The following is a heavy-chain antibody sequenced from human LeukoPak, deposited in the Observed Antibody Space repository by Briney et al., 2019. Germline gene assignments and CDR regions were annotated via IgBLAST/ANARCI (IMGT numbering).Heavy chain of an antibody. J-gene: IGHJ5*02. D-gene: IGHD3-9*01. V-gene: IGHV3-30-3*01. CDR1: GFTFSSYA. CDR2: ISYDGSNK. CDR3: ARVRDPALQRTKILTGYLAT. Sequence: GGSLRLSCAASGFTFSSYAMHWVRQAPGRGLEWVAVISYDGSNKYYADSVKGRFTISRDNSKNTLYLQMNSLRAEDTAVYYCARVRDPALQRTKILTGYLATWGQGTLVTVSS.